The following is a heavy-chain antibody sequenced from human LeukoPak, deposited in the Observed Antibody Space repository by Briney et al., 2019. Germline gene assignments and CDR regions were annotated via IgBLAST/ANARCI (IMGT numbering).Heavy chain of an antibody. CDR3: ASLRQRYYFDY. J-gene: IGHJ4*02. CDR1: GGSISCFY. Sequence: SETLSLTCTVSGGSISCFYWSWIRQPPGQGPGWIGYIYYSGSTNYNPSLKSRVTISVDTSKNQFSLKLSSVTAADTAVYYCASLRQRYYFDYWGQGTLVTVSS. V-gene: IGHV4-59*12. CDR2: IYYSGST. D-gene: IGHD3-16*01.